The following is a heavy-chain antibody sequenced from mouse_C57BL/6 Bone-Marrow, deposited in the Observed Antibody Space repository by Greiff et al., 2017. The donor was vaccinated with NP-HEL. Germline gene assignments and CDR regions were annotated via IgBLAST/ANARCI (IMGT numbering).Heavy chain of an antibody. CDR1: GFTFSSYG. J-gene: IGHJ1*03. V-gene: IGHV5-6*01. CDR2: ISSGGSYT. CDR3: ARQGYYYGSSSYWYFDV. Sequence: EVQLQESGGDLVKPGGSLKLSCAASGFTFSSYGMSWVRQTPDKRLEWVATISSGGSYTYYPDSVKGRFHISRDNAKNTLYLQMSSLKSEDTAMYYCARQGYYYGSSSYWYFDVWGTGTTVTVSS. D-gene: IGHD1-1*01.